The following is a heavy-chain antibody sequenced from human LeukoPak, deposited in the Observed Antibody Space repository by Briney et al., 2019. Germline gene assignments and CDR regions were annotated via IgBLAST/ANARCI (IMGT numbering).Heavy chain of an antibody. CDR2: IYYSGST. CDR3: ARHCSSTNCFKNAFDI. D-gene: IGHD2-2*01. CDR1: GGAINSGGYY. J-gene: IGHJ3*02. V-gene: IGHV4-31*03. Sequence: KPSQTLSLTCTVSGGAINSGGYYWSWIRQLPGKGLEWIGYIYYSGSTYSSPSLKSRVTISVDTSENQFSLKLTSVTAADSAVYYCARHCSSTNCFKNAFDIWGQGTMVTVSS.